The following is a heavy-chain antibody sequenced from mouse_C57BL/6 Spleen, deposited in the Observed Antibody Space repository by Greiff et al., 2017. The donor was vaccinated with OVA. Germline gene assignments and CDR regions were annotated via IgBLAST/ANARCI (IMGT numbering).Heavy chain of an antibody. Sequence: QVQLQQPGAELVRPGTSVKLSCKASGYTFTSYWMHWVKQRPGQGLEWIGVIDPTDSYTNYNQKFKGKATFTVDTSSSIAYMQLSSLTSEDSAVYYCASTPYYGSSYYWYFDVWGTGTTVTVSS. D-gene: IGHD1-1*01. V-gene: IGHV1-59*01. J-gene: IGHJ1*03. CDR1: GYTFTSYW. CDR2: IDPTDSYT. CDR3: ASTPYYGSSYYWYFDV.